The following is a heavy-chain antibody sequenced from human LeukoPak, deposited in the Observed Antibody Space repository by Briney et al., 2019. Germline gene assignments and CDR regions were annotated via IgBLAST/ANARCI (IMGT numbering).Heavy chain of an antibody. V-gene: IGHV3-30*02. Sequence: GGSLRLSCAASGFTFSNYDMHWVRQAPGKGLDWVAFIRYDGTNKYYADSVQGRFTISRDNSKNTLYLQMNSLRAEDTAVYYCARHSGTYPDWGQGTLVTVSS. CDR1: GFTFSNYD. CDR3: ARHSGTYPD. CDR2: IRYDGTNK. J-gene: IGHJ4*02. D-gene: IGHD1-26*01.